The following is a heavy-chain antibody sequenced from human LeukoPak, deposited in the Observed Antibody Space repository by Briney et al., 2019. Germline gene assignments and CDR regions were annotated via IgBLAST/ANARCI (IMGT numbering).Heavy chain of an antibody. CDR2: ISWNSGSI. Sequence: GGSLRLSCAASGFTFSSYAMHWVRQAPGKGLEWVSGISWNSGSIGYADSVKGRFTISRDNAKNSLYLQMNSLRAEDMALYYCAKDVDYGSGGNFYYFDYWGQGTLVTVSS. D-gene: IGHD3-10*01. J-gene: IGHJ4*02. CDR3: AKDVDYGSGGNFYYFDY. V-gene: IGHV3-9*03. CDR1: GFTFSSYA.